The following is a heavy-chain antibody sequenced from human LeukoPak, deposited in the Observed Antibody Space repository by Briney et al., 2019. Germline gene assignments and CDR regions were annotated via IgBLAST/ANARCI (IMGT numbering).Heavy chain of an antibody. CDR3: ARDQQLVPDY. CDR2: ISGSGGST. J-gene: IGHJ4*02. V-gene: IGHV3-23*01. Sequence: GSLRLSCAASGFTFSSYSMNWVRQAPGKGLEWVSAISGSGGSTYYADSVKGRFTISRDNSKNTLFLQMNSLRAEDTAVYYCARDQQLVPDYWGQGTLVTVSS. D-gene: IGHD6-13*01. CDR1: GFTFSSYS.